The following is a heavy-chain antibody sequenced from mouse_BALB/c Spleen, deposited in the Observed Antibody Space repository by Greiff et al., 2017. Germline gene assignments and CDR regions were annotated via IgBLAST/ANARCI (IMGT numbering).Heavy chain of an antibody. Sequence: VQLKESGPELVKPGASVKISCKASGYSFTGYFMNWVMQSHGKSLEWIGRINPYNGDTFYNQKFKGKATLTVDKSSTTAHMELRSLASEDSAVYYCARSDGIFDGYYSFAYWGQGTLVTVS. V-gene: IGHV1-20*02. CDR1: GYSFTGYF. CDR3: ARSDGIFDGYYSFAY. J-gene: IGHJ3*01. D-gene: IGHD2-3*01. CDR2: INPYNGDT.